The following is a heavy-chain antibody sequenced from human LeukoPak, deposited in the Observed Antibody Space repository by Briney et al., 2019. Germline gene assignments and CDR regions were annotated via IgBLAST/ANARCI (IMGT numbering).Heavy chain of an antibody. D-gene: IGHD3-22*01. V-gene: IGHV4-39*01. CDR3: ARHSKGEWLLLEFDY. Sequence: SETLSLTCTVSGGSISSSSYYWGWIRQPPGKGLEWIGSIYYSGSTYYNPSLKSRVTISVDTSKNQFSLKLSSVTAADTAVYYCARHSKGEWLLLEFDYWGQGTLVTVSS. CDR2: IYYSGST. J-gene: IGHJ4*02. CDR1: GGSISSSSYY.